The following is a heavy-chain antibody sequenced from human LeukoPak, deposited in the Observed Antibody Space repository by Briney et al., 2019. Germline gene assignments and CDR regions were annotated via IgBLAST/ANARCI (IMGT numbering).Heavy chain of an antibody. CDR2: INPNSGGT. Sequence: SSVKVSCKASGYTFTGYYTHRVRQAPGQGLEWMGRINPNSGGTNYAQKFQGRVTLTRDTSISTAYMELRRLRSDDTAVYYCARGGLANNDYWGQGTLVTVSS. V-gene: IGHV1-2*06. D-gene: IGHD6-19*01. CDR1: GYTFTGYY. CDR3: ARGGLANNDY. J-gene: IGHJ4*02.